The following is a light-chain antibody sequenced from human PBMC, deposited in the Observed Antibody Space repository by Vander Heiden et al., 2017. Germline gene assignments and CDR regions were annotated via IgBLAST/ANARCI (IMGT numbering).Light chain of an antibody. CDR3: QAWDSNNYV. V-gene: IGLV3-1*01. Sequence: SYDLSQPPSVSVFPGQTASIACSGEKLGYKYTSWYQQKPGQSPVLVIYQDKKQPSGIPERFSGSSSGNTATLTISGTQAIDEADYYCQAWDSNNYVFGTGTKVTVL. CDR2: QDK. J-gene: IGLJ1*01. CDR1: KLGYKY.